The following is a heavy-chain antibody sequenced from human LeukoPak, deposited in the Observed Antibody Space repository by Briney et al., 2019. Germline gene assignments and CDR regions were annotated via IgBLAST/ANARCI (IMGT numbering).Heavy chain of an antibody. CDR3: AKVIAAAGISGWNNWFDP. D-gene: IGHD6-13*01. J-gene: IGHJ5*02. V-gene: IGHV3-23*01. CDR2: ISGSGGNT. Sequence: PGGSLRLSCAASGFTSSNYGMTWVRQAPGKGLEWVSTISGSGGNTYYADSVKGRFTISRDNSKNTLYLQMNSLRAEDTAVYYCAKVIAAAGISGWNNWFDPWGQGTLVTVSS. CDR1: GFTSSNYG.